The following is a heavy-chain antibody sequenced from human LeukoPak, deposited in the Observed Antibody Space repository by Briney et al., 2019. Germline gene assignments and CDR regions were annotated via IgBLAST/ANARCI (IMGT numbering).Heavy chain of an antibody. J-gene: IGHJ4*02. CDR3: AKGGVVVVAATYFDY. CDR2: ISWNSGSI. Sequence: PGGSLRLSCAASGFTFDDYAMYWVRQAPGKGLEWVSGISWNSGSIGYADSVKGRFTISRDNAKNSLYLQMNSLRAEDMALYYCAKGGVVVVAATYFDYWGQGTLVTVSS. V-gene: IGHV3-9*03. D-gene: IGHD2-15*01. CDR1: GFTFDDYA.